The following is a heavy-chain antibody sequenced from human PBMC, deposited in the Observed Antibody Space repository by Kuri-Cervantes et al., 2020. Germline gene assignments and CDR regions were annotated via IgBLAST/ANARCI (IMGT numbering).Heavy chain of an antibody. D-gene: IGHD3-10*01. V-gene: IGHV1-8*01. J-gene: IGHJ6*02. CDR3: ARGIRVKLMDV. CDR2: MSPNSGNT. CDR1: GYTFTSYD. Sequence: ASVKVSCKASGYTFTSYDIHWVRQAPGQGLEWKGWMSPNSGNTDYAQKLQGRVTMTTDTSISTAYMELSSLRSEDTAVYYCARGIRVKLMDVWGQGTTVTVSS.